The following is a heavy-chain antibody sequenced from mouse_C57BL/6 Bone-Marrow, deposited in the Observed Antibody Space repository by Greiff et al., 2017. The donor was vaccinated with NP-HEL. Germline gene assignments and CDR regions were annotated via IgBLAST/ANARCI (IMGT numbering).Heavy chain of an antibody. CDR1: GYAFRSSW. Sequence: VQLQQSGPELVKPGASVKISCKASGYAFRSSWMNWVKQRPGQGLEWIGRIYPGDGDTNYNGKFKGKATLTADKSSSTAYMQLSSLTSEDSAVYFCARSYYYGWGQGTLVTVSA. D-gene: IGHD1-1*01. J-gene: IGHJ3*01. V-gene: IGHV1-82*01. CDR3: ARSYYYG. CDR2: IYPGDGDT.